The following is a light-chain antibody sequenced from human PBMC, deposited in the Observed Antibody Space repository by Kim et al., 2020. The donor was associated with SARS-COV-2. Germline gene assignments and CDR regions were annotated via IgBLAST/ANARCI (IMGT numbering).Light chain of an antibody. Sequence: SPGRTPTFTVSGDPFPEKQTYWYQQKSGQAPLLLLYKDNERPSGIPGRFSGSSSGTTVTLTISGVQAEDDADYYCQSADGSGTYVFGTGTKVTVL. CDR3: QSADGSGTYV. CDR1: PFPEKQ. V-gene: IGLV3-25*03. J-gene: IGLJ1*01. CDR2: KDN.